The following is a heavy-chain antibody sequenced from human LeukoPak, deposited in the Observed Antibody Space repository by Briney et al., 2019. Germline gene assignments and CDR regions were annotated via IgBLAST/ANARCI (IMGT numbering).Heavy chain of an antibody. Sequence: GGSLRLSCTASGFTFGDYAMSWVRQAPGKGLEWVGFIRSKAYGGTTEYAASVKGRFTISRDDSKSIAYLQMNSLKTEDTAVYYCTSPIVVVPAAIPGIAARPDYWGQGTLVTVSS. J-gene: IGHJ4*02. V-gene: IGHV3-49*04. CDR3: TSPIVVVPAAIPGIAARPDY. D-gene: IGHD2-2*01. CDR1: GFTFGDYA. CDR2: IRSKAYGGTT.